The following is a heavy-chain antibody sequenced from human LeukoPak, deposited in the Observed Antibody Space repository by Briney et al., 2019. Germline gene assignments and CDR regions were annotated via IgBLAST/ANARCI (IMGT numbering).Heavy chain of an antibody. Sequence: SETLSLTCAVYGGSFSGYYWSWIRQTPGKGLEWIGEINHSGSTNYKPSLKSRVTISVDTSKSQLSLKLSSVTAADTAVYYCARVYGSSTSCHYYFDYWGQGTLVTVSS. D-gene: IGHD2-2*01. J-gene: IGHJ4*02. V-gene: IGHV4-34*01. CDR3: ARVYGSSTSCHYYFDY. CDR2: INHSGST. CDR1: GGSFSGYY.